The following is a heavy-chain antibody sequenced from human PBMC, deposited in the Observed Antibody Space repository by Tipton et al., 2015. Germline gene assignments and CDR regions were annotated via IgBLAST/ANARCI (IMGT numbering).Heavy chain of an antibody. CDR1: GFTFSTYG. D-gene: IGHD6-13*01. CDR3: TKGSAASRPYYFDY. CDR2: IWYDGSQR. J-gene: IGHJ4*02. V-gene: IGHV3-33*06. Sequence: SLRLSCAASGFTFSTYGIHWVRQAPGKGLEWVAVIWYDGSQRYYADSVKGRFTISRDNSKNTLYLQMNSLRAEDTAIYYCTKGSAASRPYYFDYWGQGTRVTVSS.